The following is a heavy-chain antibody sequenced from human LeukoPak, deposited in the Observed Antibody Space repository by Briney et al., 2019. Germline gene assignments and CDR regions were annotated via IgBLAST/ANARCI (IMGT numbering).Heavy chain of an antibody. J-gene: IGHJ4*02. D-gene: IGHD6-13*01. Sequence: SETLSLTCTVSGGSISSYYWSWIRQPPGKGLEWIGYMYYSGSTDYNPSLKSRVTISLDTSKNQFSLKLSSVTAADTAVYYCAKDSSTWGNLAGHFDSWGQGTLVTVSS. CDR3: AKDSSTWGNLAGHFDS. CDR1: GGSISSYY. V-gene: IGHV4-59*12. CDR2: MYYSGST.